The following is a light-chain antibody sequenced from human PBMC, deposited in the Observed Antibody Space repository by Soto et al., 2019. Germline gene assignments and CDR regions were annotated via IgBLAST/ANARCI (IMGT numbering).Light chain of an antibody. J-gene: IGKJ1*01. Sequence: DIPMTQSPSSLSASVGDRVTITCRASQSMSSYLNWYQQKPGKAPKILIYAASSLQSGVPSRFSGSGSGTDFTLTISSLQPEDFATYYCQQSYSTPRTFGQGTKVEIK. V-gene: IGKV1-39*01. CDR2: AAS. CDR3: QQSYSTPRT. CDR1: QSMSSY.